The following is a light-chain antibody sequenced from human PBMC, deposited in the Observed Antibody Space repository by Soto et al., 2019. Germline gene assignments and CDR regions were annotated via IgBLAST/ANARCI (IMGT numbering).Light chain of an antibody. Sequence: DIQMTQSPSSLSASVGDRVTITCRASQSVTTYLNWYQHKPGKAPQLLIYGASRLQSGVPSRFSASGSATDFALTITSXQPEDFATYYCHQSYSNPPTFGQGTRLEIK. V-gene: IGKV1-39*01. CDR1: QSVTTY. J-gene: IGKJ5*01. CDR3: HQSYSNPPT. CDR2: GAS.